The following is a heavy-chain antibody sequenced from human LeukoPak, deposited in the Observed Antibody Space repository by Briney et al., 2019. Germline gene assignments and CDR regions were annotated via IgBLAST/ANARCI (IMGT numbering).Heavy chain of an antibody. Sequence: PGGSLRLSCAASGFTFSSYAMSWVRQAPGKGLEWVSAISGSGGSTYYADSVKGRFTISRDNSKNTLYLQMNSLRAEDTAVYYCAADLYDFWSGYPHFDYWGQGTLVTVSS. V-gene: IGHV3-23*01. D-gene: IGHD3-3*01. J-gene: IGHJ4*02. CDR2: ISGSGGST. CDR1: GFTFSSYA. CDR3: AADLYDFWSGYPHFDY.